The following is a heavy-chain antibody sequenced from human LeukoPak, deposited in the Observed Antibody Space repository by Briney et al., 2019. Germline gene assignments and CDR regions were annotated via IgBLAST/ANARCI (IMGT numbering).Heavy chain of an antibody. CDR3: ARGSGYYFDY. D-gene: IGHD3-9*01. CDR1: GFTFGYAW. CDR2: ISGSGGST. Sequence: AGSLCLSCAASGFTFGYAWMSWVRQGPGQGLEWVSAISGSGGSTYYAHSVRGRFTISIDNSKNSMYLQMNMLSAEDTAVYYCARGSGYYFDYWGQGTLVTVAT. V-gene: IGHV3-23*01. J-gene: IGHJ4*02.